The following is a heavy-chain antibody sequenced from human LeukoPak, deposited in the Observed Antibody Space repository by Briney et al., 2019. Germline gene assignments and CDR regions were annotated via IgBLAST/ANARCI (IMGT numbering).Heavy chain of an antibody. CDR2: IYNGVNT. J-gene: IGHJ5*02. D-gene: IGHD1-26*01. CDR1: GASVSSASY. Sequence: SETLSLTCTVSGASVSSASYWTWIRPPPGKGVEWIAHIYNGVNTNYNPSLKSRVTISVDTSKNQFSLRLNSVTAADTAVYYCARSRAFNSGAFDPWGQGSLVTVSS. CDR3: ARSRAFNSGAFDP. V-gene: IGHV4-61*01.